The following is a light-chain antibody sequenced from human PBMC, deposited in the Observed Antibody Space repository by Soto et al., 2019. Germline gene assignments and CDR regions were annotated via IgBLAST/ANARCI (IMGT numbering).Light chain of an antibody. CDR2: AAS. V-gene: IGKV1-9*01. J-gene: IGKJ5*01. Sequence: DIQLTQSPSFLSASVGDRVTITCRASQGISSYLACYQQKPGKAPKLLIYAASTLQSGVPSRFSGSGSGTDFTLTISSLQPEDFATYYCQQLNSYPITFGQGTLLEIK. CDR3: QQLNSYPIT. CDR1: QGISSY.